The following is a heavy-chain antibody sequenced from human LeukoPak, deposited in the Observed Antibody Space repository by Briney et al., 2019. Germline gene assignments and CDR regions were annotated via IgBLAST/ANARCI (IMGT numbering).Heavy chain of an antibody. D-gene: IGHD6-13*01. V-gene: IGHV3-74*01. J-gene: IGHJ4*02. CDR1: GFTFSTYW. CDR3: ARSGGIADDY. CDR2: IINDESSS. Sequence: GGSLRLSCAASGFTFSTYWMHWVRQAPGKGLVWVSRIINDESSSIYADSVKGRFTISRDNAKNSLYLQMNSLRAEDTAVYYCARSGGIADDYWGQGTLVTVSS.